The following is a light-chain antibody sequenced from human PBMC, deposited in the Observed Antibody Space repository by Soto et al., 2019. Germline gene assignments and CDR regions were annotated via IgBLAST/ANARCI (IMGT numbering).Light chain of an antibody. Sequence: DIQMTQSPSSLSASVGDRVTITCRASQSISTYLNRYQQKPGKPPKLLISAASSLQSGVPSRFSGSGSETEFTLTISSLQPEDFATYYCLQYKSYPWTFGQGTKVDIK. J-gene: IGKJ1*01. CDR3: LQYKSYPWT. CDR1: QSISTY. V-gene: IGKV1-17*01. CDR2: AAS.